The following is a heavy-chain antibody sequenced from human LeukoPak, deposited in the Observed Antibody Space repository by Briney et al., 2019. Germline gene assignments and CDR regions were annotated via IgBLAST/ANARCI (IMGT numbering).Heavy chain of an antibody. V-gene: IGHV3-30-3*01. CDR1: GFSFSYYS. J-gene: IGHJ4*02. Sequence: GGSLRLSCAASGFSFSYYSMHWVRQAPGKGLEWVAVISYDGSNKYYADSVKGRFTISRDNSKNTLYLQMNSLRAEDTAVYYCARTPTVTTHWGQGTLVTVSS. CDR2: ISYDGSNK. CDR3: ARTPTVTTH. D-gene: IGHD4-17*01.